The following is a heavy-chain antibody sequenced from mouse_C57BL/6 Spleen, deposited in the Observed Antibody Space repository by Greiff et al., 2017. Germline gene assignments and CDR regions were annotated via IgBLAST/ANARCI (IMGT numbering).Heavy chain of an antibody. CDR1: GFTFTNTY. CDR2: IGPGSGNT. CDR3: ATLRHCAMDY. J-gene: IGHJ4*01. Sequence: VQLQQSVAELVKPGASVKLSCTASGFTFTNTYIHWVKQRPEQGLEWIGKIGPGSGNTKSTAKFKGKATITADTSSNTAYLQLSSLTSEDTAIYYCATLRHCAMDYWGQGTTVTVSS. V-gene: IGHV14-3*01.